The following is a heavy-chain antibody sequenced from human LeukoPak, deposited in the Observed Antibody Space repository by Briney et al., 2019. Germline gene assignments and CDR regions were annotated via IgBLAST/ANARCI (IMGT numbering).Heavy chain of an antibody. Sequence: ASVKVSCKPSGYTFTAYGITWVRQAPGQGLEWMGWIHPHNGDTNYAQKLQGRVTMTTDTSTSTAYMELRSLASGDTAVYYCARGQVVPDYWGQGTQVIVSS. J-gene: IGHJ4*02. CDR2: IHPHNGDT. CDR3: ARGQVVPDY. D-gene: IGHD2-15*01. V-gene: IGHV1-18*01. CDR1: GYTFTAYG.